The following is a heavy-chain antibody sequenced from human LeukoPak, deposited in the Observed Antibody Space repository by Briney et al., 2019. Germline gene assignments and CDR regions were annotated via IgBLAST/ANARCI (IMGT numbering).Heavy chain of an antibody. Sequence: GGSLRLSCTASGFTFGDYAMSWVRQAPGKGVEWVGFIRSKAYGGTTEYAASVKGRFTISRDDSKSIAYLQMNSLKTEDTAVYYCTTGYCSSTSCYTVAIPWNYMDVWGKGTTVTVSS. J-gene: IGHJ6*03. V-gene: IGHV3-49*04. CDR3: TTGYCSSTSCYTVAIPWNYMDV. D-gene: IGHD2-2*02. CDR1: GFTFGDYA. CDR2: IRSKAYGGTT.